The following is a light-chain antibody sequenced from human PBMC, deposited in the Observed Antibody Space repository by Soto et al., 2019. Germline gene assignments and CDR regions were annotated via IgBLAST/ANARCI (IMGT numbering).Light chain of an antibody. CDR2: DAS. Sequence: EIVLTQSPATLSLSPGERATLSCRASQSVSSYLAWYQQKPGQAPRLLIYDASNRATGTPARFSGSGSGTDFTLTISSLEPEEFAVYYCQPRSNWPLTFVGGTKVEIK. CDR3: QPRSNWPLT. CDR1: QSVSSY. V-gene: IGKV3-11*01. J-gene: IGKJ4*01.